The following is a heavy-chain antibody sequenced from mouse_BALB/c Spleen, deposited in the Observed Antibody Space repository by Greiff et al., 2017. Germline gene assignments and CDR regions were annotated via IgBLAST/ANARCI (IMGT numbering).Heavy chain of an antibody. D-gene: IGHD2-14*01. CDR3: ARAEGYDENFDY. V-gene: IGHV1S137*01. Sequence: VQLQQSGAELVRPGVSVKISCKGSGYTFTDYAMHWVKQSHAKSLEWIGVISTYYGDASYNQKFKGKATMTVDKSSSTAYMELARLTSEDSAIYYCARAEGYDENFDYWGQGTTLTVSS. CDR1: GYTFTDYA. CDR2: ISTYYGDA. J-gene: IGHJ2*01.